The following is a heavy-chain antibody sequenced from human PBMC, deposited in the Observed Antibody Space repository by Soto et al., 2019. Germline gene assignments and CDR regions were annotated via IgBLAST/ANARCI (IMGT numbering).Heavy chain of an antibody. J-gene: IGHJ6*02. Sequence: PGGSLRLSCAVSGFIVSDFDMHWVRQAPGKGLEWVAVLSDEGTNKYYADSVQGRFTVSREDSRNTVYLRMTSLRPDDTATYYCARDHVQSRDWTGFRLRYYALDVWGQGTTVTVS. D-gene: IGHD6-19*01. CDR1: GFIVSDFD. V-gene: IGHV3-30*03. CDR3: ARDHVQSRDWTGFRLRYYALDV. CDR2: LSDEGTNK.